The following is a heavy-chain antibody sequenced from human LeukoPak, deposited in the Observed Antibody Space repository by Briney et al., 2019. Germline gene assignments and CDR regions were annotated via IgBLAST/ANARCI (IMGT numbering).Heavy chain of an antibody. CDR3: ARDQKGSGYDYGY. D-gene: IGHD5-12*01. J-gene: IGHJ4*02. Sequence: ASVKVSCKASGGTFSSYAISWVRQAPGQGLEWMGIINPSGGSTSYAQKSQGRVTMTRDMSTSTVYMELSSLRSEDTAVYYCARDQKGSGYDYGYWGQGTLVTVSS. CDR1: GGTFSSYA. CDR2: INPSGGST. V-gene: IGHV1-46*01.